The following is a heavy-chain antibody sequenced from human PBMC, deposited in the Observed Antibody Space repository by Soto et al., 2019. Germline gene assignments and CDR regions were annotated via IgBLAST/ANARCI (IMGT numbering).Heavy chain of an antibody. CDR2: IYYSGST. D-gene: IGHD2-2*01. CDR1: GGSISSYY. V-gene: IGHV4-59*08. Sequence: SETLSLTCTVSGGSISSYYWSWIRQPPGKGLEWIGYIYYSGSTNYNPSLKSRVTISVDTSKNQFSLKLSSVTAADTAVYYCARTRQAGYYYYYMDVWGKGTTVTVSS. J-gene: IGHJ6*03. CDR3: ARTRQAGYYYYYMDV.